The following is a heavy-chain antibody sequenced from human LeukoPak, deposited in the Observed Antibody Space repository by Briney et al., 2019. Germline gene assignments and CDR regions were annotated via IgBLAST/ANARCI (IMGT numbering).Heavy chain of an antibody. CDR1: GYTFTTYG. D-gene: IGHD3-10*01. J-gene: IGHJ4*02. Sequence: GASVKVSCKASGYTFTTYGISWVRQAPGQGLEWMGWVSAYSGNTNYAQTLRGRVTMTTDTSTSTAYMELRSLRSDDTAVYYCARDSVDGSGTYYNDSPDYWGQGTLVTVSS. CDR3: ARDSVDGSGTYYNDSPDY. V-gene: IGHV1-18*01. CDR2: VSAYSGNT.